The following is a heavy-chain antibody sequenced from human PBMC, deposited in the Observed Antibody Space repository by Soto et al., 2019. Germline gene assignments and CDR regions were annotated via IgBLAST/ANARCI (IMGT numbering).Heavy chain of an antibody. J-gene: IGHJ2*01. D-gene: IGHD4-17*01. CDR2: IIPALGTA. CDR1: GGTFSSHT. CDR3: ARPDFGDYWYFDL. Sequence: QDQLVQSGAEVKKPGSSMNVSCKASGGTFSSHTFSWVRQAPGQGLEWMGRIIPALGTATYAQKFQGRVTITADESATTVYMELNSLRSEDTAVYYCARPDFGDYWYFDLWGRGTLVTVSS. V-gene: IGHV1-69*08.